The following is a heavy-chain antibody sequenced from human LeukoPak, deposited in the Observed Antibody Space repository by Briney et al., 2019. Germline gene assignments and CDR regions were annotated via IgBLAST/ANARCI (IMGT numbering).Heavy chain of an antibody. D-gene: IGHD3-10*01. J-gene: IGHJ4*02. CDR1: GFTFDDYA. V-gene: IGHV3-9*01. CDR3: AKDISYGSGSNLFDY. CDR2: ISWNSGSI. Sequence: GGSLRLSCAASGFTFDDYAMHCVRQAPGKGLEWVSGISWNSGSIGYADSVKGRFTISRDNAKNSLYLQMNSLRAEDTALYYCAKDISYGSGSNLFDYWGQGTLVTVSS.